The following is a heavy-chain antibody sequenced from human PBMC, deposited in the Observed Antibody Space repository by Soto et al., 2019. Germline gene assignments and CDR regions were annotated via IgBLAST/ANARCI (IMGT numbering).Heavy chain of an antibody. V-gene: IGHV3-15*01. CDR3: TTDGWYSSGWYALHYYYGMDV. CDR2: IKSKTDGGTT. CDR1: GFTFSNAW. J-gene: IGHJ6*02. D-gene: IGHD6-19*01. Sequence: GGSLRLSCAASGFTFSNAWMSWVRQAPGKGLEWVGRIKSKTDGGTTDYAAPVKGRFTISRDDSKNTLYLQMNSLKTEDTAVYYCTTDGWYSSGWYALHYYYGMDVWGQGTTVTVSS.